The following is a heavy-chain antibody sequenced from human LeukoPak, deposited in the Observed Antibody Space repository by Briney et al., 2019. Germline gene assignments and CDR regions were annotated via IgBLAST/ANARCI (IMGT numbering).Heavy chain of an antibody. CDR1: GLAFSSHA. Sequence: PGVSLRLSCEASGLAFSSHAMTWVRQAPGKGLEWVSGITGSGGSTFHSESVKGRFTISRDNSKNTLYLQMNSLRAEDTAVYYCATRPPSQTYFGVLDYWGQGTLVTVSS. D-gene: IGHD2-21*01. J-gene: IGHJ4*02. CDR2: ITGSGGST. CDR3: ATRPPSQTYFGVLDY. V-gene: IGHV3-23*01.